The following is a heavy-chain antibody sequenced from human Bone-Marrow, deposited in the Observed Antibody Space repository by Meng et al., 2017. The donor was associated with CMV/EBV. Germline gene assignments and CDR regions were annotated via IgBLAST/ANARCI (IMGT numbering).Heavy chain of an antibody. J-gene: IGHJ6*02. CDR3: AREVGSGSYSPIYYHYGMDV. CDR1: GFTFSTFS. V-gene: IGHV3-30*04. D-gene: IGHD3-10*01. Sequence: GGSLRLSCVASGFTFSTFSMHWVRKAPGKGLEWLALMSYVGNSKYYADSVKGRLTISRDNSKNTLYLEIDSLRPADTAIYYCAREVGSGSYSPIYYHYGMDVWGQGTTVTVSS. CDR2: MSYVGNSK.